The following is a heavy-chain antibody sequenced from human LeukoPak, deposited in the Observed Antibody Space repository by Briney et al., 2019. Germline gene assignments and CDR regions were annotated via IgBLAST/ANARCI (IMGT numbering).Heavy chain of an antibody. CDR2: ISSSSSYI. CDR1: GFTFSSYS. J-gene: IGHJ4*02. Sequence: GGSLRLSCAASGFTFSSYSMNWVRQAPGKGLEWVSSISSSSSYIFYADSVKGRFTISRDNAKNSLYLQMNSLRAEDTAVYYCAKPYGYDYFDYWGQGTLVTVSS. CDR3: AKPYGYDYFDY. D-gene: IGHD5-18*01. V-gene: IGHV3-21*01.